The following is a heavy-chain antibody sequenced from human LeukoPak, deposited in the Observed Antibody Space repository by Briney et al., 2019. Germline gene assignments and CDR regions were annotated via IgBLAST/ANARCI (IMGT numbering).Heavy chain of an antibody. CDR3: AKVPEAGTGYGMDV. D-gene: IGHD2-2*01. CDR2: MISGGSV. V-gene: IGHV3-53*01. J-gene: IGHJ6*02. CDR1: GVDVNNVY. Sequence: GGSLRLSCVVSGVDVNNVYMNWVRHSPQKGLEWLSMMISGGSVDYADSVKSRFGISKDTSRNTIYLQMNSLRVEDTAIYCCAKVPEAGTGYGMDVWGQGTTVTVS.